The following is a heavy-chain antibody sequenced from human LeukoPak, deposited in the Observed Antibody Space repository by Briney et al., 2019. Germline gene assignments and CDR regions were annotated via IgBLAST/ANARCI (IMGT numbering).Heavy chain of an antibody. V-gene: IGHV3-23*01. J-gene: IGHJ5*02. CDR3: AKLPRYGFVDCWFDP. CDR2: ISGSGGST. Sequence: GGSLRLSCAASGFTFSSYAMSWVRQAPGKGLEWVSGISGSGGSTYYADSVKGRFTISRDNSKNTLYLQMNSLRAEDTAVYYCAKLPRYGFVDCWFDPWGQGTLVSVSS. CDR1: GFTFSSYA. D-gene: IGHD2-21*01.